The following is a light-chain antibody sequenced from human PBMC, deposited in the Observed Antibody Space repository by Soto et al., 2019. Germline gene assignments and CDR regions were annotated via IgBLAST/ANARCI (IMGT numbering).Light chain of an antibody. Sequence: EIVLTQSPGTLSLSPGERATVFCRASQGVESSYLAWFQQKPGQAPRLLIYGASSRATGVPDRFSGSGSGTDFTLTITRLEPEDFAVYYCHQYETSPWTFGQGTKVEI. CDR1: QGVESSY. CDR3: HQYETSPWT. CDR2: GAS. V-gene: IGKV3-20*01. J-gene: IGKJ1*01.